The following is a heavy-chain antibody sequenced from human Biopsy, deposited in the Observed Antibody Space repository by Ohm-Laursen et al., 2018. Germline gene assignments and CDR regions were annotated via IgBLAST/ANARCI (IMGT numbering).Heavy chain of an antibody. CDR2: IFPKDEK. V-gene: IGHV2-26*01. D-gene: IGHD6-19*01. CDR1: GFSLSDGRVG. CDR3: ARMSGQWLVQIRNYFDP. J-gene: IGHJ5*02. Sequence: TQTLTLTCPVSGFSLSDGRVGVSWIRQPPVKALEWLTHIFPKDEKSYRTSLKNRLTIPQDTSKSQVILIMTNMDPLDTGTYYCARMSGQWLVQIRNYFDPWGQGTLVTVSS.